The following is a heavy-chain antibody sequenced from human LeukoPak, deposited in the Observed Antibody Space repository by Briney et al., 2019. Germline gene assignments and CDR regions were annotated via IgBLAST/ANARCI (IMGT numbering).Heavy chain of an antibody. Sequence: SETLSLTCTVSGGSTSSNNYYWGWIRQPPGKGLEWIGNIYTSGSTYYSPSLKSRVIISLDTSKNQFSLTLSSVTAADTAVYYCAKGNPFYDYWGQGTLVTVSS. J-gene: IGHJ4*02. CDR1: GGSTSSNNYY. D-gene: IGHD5/OR15-5a*01. CDR3: AKGNPFYDY. CDR2: IYTSGST. V-gene: IGHV4-39*07.